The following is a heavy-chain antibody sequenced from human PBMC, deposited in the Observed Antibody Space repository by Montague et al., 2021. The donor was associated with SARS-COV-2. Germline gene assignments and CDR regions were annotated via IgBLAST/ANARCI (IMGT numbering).Heavy chain of an antibody. Sequence: SETLSLTCTVPGDSVSRGSSYWSWIRQPPGKGLDWIGYIYYTGSRKYNSSLKSRLTISVDTSKNQFSLKLSSVTAADTAVYYCARHARGEGYTSWFDSWGQGTLVTVSS. CDR1: GDSVSRGSSY. V-gene: IGHV4-61*01. CDR3: ARHARGEGYTSWFDS. CDR2: IYYTGSR. D-gene: IGHD5-24*01. J-gene: IGHJ5*01.